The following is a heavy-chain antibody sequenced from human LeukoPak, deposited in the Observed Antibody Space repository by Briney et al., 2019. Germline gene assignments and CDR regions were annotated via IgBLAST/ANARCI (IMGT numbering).Heavy chain of an antibody. D-gene: IGHD2-21*02. CDR1: GFNFGIYW. J-gene: IGHJ4*02. V-gene: IGHV3-7*01. CDR3: ARECGGDCYSDY. Sequence: GGSLRLSCAASGFNFGIYWMSWVRQAPGKGLEWVAHIKGDGSAKYYVDSVKGRFTISRENAKNSLYLQMNSLRVEDTAVYYCARECGGDCYSDYWGQGTLVTVSS. CDR2: IKGDGSAK.